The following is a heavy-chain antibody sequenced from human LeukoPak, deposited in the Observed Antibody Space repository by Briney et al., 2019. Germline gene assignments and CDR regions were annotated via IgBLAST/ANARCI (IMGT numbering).Heavy chain of an antibody. CDR2: FDPEDGET. D-gene: IGHD3-16*02. J-gene: IGHJ4*02. CDR1: GYTLTELS. V-gene: IGHV1-24*01. CDR3: ATGYYDYVWGSYRYLYYFDY. Sequence: ASVKVSCKVSGYTLTELSMHWLRQAPGKGLEWMGGFDPEDGETIYAQKFQGRVTMTEDTSTDTAYMELSSLRSEDTAVYYCATGYYDYVWGSYRYLYYFDYWGQGTLVTVSS.